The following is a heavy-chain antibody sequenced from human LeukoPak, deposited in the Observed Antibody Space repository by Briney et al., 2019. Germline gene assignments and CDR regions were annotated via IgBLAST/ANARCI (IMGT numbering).Heavy chain of an antibody. D-gene: IGHD1-26*01. V-gene: IGHV1-18*01. Sequence: ASVKVSCKASGGTFSSYAISWVRQAPGQGLEWMGWISAYNGNTNYAQKLQGRVTMTTDTSTSTAYMELRSLRSDDTAVYYCARKSHSGSYWGYWGQGTLVTVSS. CDR2: ISAYNGNT. J-gene: IGHJ4*02. CDR3: ARKSHSGSYWGY. CDR1: GGTFSSYA.